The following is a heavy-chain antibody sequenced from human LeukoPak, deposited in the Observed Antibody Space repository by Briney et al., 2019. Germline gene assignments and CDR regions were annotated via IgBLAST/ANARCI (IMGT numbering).Heavy chain of an antibody. V-gene: IGHV1-69*05. CDR1: GGTFNPYG. CDR3: ATNPLRTSVVASDY. J-gene: IGHJ4*02. Sequence: ASVKVSCKTSGGTFNPYGVSWVRQAPGQGLEWMGRFIPFFGTANYAQKFQGRVTITTDESTSTAYMELSSLRSDDTAVYYCATNPLRTSVVASDYWGQGTLVTVSS. CDR2: FIPFFGTA. D-gene: IGHD2-15*01.